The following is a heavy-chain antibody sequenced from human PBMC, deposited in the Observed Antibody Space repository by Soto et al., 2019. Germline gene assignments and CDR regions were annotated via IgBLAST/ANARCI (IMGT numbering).Heavy chain of an antibody. CDR2: IYYSGST. D-gene: IGHD3-22*01. J-gene: IGHJ4*02. CDR1: GGSFSGYY. V-gene: IGHV4-34*01. Sequence: SETLSLTCAVYGGSFSGYYWSWIRQPPGKGLEWIGEIYYSGSTNYNPSLKSRLTISVDTSKNQFSLKLSSVTAADTAVYYCARSDHYYYDSSGYWDYWGQGTLVTVSS. CDR3: ARSDHYYYDSSGYWDY.